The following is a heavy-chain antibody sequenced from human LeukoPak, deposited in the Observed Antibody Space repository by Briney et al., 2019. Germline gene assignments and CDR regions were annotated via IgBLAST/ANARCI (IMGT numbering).Heavy chain of an antibody. J-gene: IGHJ6*02. CDR3: ARTLYSSGWYPGYYYYGVDV. V-gene: IGHV3-53*01. CDR1: GFTVSSNY. CDR2: IYSGGST. D-gene: IGHD6-19*01. Sequence: PGGSLRLSCAASGFTVSSNYMSWVRQAPGKGLEWVSVIYSGGSTYYADSVKGRFTISRDNSKNTLYLQMNSLRAEDTAVYYCARTLYSSGWYPGYYYYGVDVWGQGTTVTVSS.